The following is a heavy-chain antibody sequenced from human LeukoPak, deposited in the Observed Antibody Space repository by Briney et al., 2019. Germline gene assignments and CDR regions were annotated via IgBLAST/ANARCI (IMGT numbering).Heavy chain of an antibody. J-gene: IGHJ5*02. V-gene: IGHV4-59*12. Sequence: SETLSLTCTVSGGSISSYYWSWIRQPPGKGLEWIGYIYYSGSTYYNPSLKSRVTISVDTSKNQFSLKLSSVTAADTAVYYCARTGRGIAAAGTILFSSSSLRVNWFDPWGQGTLVTVSS. CDR3: ARTGRGIAAAGTILFSSSSLRVNWFDP. CDR1: GGSISSYY. CDR2: IYYSGST. D-gene: IGHD6-13*01.